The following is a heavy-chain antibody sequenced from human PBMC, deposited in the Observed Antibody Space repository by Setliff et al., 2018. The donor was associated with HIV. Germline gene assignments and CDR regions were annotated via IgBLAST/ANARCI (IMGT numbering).Heavy chain of an antibody. J-gene: IGHJ6*02. CDR2: ISSSGSTI. V-gene: IGHV3-48*03. CDR1: GFTFSSYE. CDR3: ARVFLEWLLYRPDYVMDV. Sequence: HPGGSLRLSCAASGFTFSSYEMNWVRQAPGKGLEWVSDISSSGSTIYHADSVKGRFTISRDNAKNSLYLQMNSLRAEDTAVYYCARVFLEWLLYRPDYVMDVWGQGTTVTVSS. D-gene: IGHD3-3*01.